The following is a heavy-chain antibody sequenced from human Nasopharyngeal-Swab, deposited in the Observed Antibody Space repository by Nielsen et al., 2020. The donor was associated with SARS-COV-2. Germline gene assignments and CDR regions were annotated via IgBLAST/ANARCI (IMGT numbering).Heavy chain of an antibody. CDR1: GFTFSDYY. D-gene: IGHD5-24*01. J-gene: IGHJ4*02. CDR2: ISSSSSYT. CDR3: AGGDGFPEGDY. Sequence: GESLKISCAASGFTFSDYYMSWIRQAPGKGLEWVSYISSSSSYTNYADSVKGRFTISRDNAKNSLYLQMNSLRAEDTAVYYCAGGDGFPEGDYWGQGTLATVSS. V-gene: IGHV3-11*03.